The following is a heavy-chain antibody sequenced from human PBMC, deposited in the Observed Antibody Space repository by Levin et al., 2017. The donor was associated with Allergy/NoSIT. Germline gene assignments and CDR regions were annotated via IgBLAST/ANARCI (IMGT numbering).Heavy chain of an antibody. CDR3: ARDLVGYNNVSGDY. CDR1: GFTFSIYA. CDR2: ISYDGSKK. V-gene: IGHV3-30*04. D-gene: IGHD5-12*01. Sequence: PGGSLRLSCTASGFTFSIYALHWVRQAPGKGLEWVAVISYDGSKKFYADSVKGRFTISRDNSKNTLYLQMSSLRAEDTAVYYCARDLVGYNNVSGDYWGQGTLVTVSS. J-gene: IGHJ4*02.